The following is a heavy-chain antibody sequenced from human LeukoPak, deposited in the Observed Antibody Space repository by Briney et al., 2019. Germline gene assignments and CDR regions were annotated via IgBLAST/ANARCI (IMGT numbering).Heavy chain of an antibody. J-gene: IGHJ4*02. D-gene: IGHD2-2*01. CDR1: GFTFSSYA. CDR3: ARPIVVVPAAIRY. Sequence: GRSLRLSCAASGFTFSSYAMHWVRQAPGKGLEWVAVISYDGSNKYYADSVKGRFTISRDNSKNTLYLQMNSLRAEDTAVYYCARPIVVVPAAIRYWGQGTLVTVSS. V-gene: IGHV3-30-3*01. CDR2: ISYDGSNK.